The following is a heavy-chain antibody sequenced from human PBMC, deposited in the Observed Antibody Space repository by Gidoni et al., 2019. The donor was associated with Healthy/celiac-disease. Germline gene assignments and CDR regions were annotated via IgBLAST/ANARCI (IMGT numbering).Heavy chain of an antibody. CDR1: GGSISSSSYY. CDR2: IYYSGST. Sequence: QLQLQESGPGLVKPSATLSLTCTVSGGSISSSSYYWGWIRQPPGKGLEWIGSIYYSGSTYYNPSLKSRVTISVDTSKNQFSLKLSSVTAADTAVYYCARHSVLLWFGELFSIDAFDIWGQGTMVTVSS. V-gene: IGHV4-39*01. J-gene: IGHJ3*02. CDR3: ARHSVLLWFGELFSIDAFDI. D-gene: IGHD3-10*01.